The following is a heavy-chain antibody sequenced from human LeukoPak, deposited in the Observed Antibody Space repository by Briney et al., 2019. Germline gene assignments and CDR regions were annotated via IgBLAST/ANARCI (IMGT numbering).Heavy chain of an antibody. J-gene: IGHJ3*02. Sequence: GGSLRLSCAASGFTFSSYEMNWVRQAPGKGLEWVSYISSSGSTIYYADSVKGRFTISRDNAKNSLYLQMNSLRAEDTAVYYCARDDCSSTSCYAFDIWGQGTMVTVSS. CDR3: ARDDCSSTSCYAFDI. D-gene: IGHD2-2*01. V-gene: IGHV3-48*03. CDR2: ISSSGSTI. CDR1: GFTFSSYE.